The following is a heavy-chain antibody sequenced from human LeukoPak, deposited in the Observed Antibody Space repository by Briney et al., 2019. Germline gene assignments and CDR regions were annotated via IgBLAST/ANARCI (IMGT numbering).Heavy chain of an antibody. Sequence: SVHFYCKASGYTFTGYYMHWVRPAPGQGLGWMGWINPNSGGTNYAQKFQGRVTMTRDTSISTAYMELSRLRSDDTAVYYCARENSSGWYFWFDPWGQGTLVTVSS. V-gene: IGHV1-2*02. CDR1: GYTFTGYY. D-gene: IGHD6-19*01. J-gene: IGHJ5*02. CDR3: ARENSSGWYFWFDP. CDR2: INPNSGGT.